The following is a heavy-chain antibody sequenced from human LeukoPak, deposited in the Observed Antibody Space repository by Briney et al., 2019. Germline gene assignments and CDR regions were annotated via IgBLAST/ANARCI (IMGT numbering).Heavy chain of an antibody. Sequence: PGGSLRLSCAASGFTFSSYAMSWVRQAPGKGLEWVSAISGSGGSTYYADSVKGRFTISRDNSKNTLYLQMNSLRAEDTAVYYCARVGQQWLVPTFDYWGQGTLVTVSS. CDR1: GFTFSSYA. CDR3: ARVGQQWLVPTFDY. V-gene: IGHV3-23*01. J-gene: IGHJ4*02. D-gene: IGHD6-19*01. CDR2: ISGSGGST.